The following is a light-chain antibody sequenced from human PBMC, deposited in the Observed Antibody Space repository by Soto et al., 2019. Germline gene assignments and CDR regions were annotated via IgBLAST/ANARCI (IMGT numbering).Light chain of an antibody. CDR1: QSVSSN. Sequence: THSLDTLSVSPAERATLSCRASQSVSSNLSWYQQKHGETARLLIYCASTRATSGAARSISSRSGAEVSLTTISRLSADDFASYCRQYYNSSPLTFGGGTKVDIK. V-gene: IGKV3-15*01. CDR3: RQYYNSSPLT. J-gene: IGKJ4*01. CDR2: CAS.